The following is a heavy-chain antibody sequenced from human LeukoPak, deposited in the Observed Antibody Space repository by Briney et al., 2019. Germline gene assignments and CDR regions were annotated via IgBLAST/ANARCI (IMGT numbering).Heavy chain of an antibody. CDR3: ARLNYDSNWFDP. CDR2: IYYSGST. CDR1: GGSISSSSYY. J-gene: IGHJ5*02. V-gene: IGHV4-39*01. Sequence: PSETLSLTCTVSGGSISSSSYYWGWIRQPPGKGLEWIGSIYYSGSTYYNPSLKSRVTISVDTSKNQFSLKLSSVTAADTAVYYCARLNYDSNWFDPWGQGTLVTVSS. D-gene: IGHD3-3*01.